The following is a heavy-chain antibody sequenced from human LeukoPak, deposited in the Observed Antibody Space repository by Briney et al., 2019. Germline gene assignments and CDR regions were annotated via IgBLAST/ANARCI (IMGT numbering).Heavy chain of an antibody. Sequence: ASVKVSCKASGYTFTGYYMHWVRQAPGQGLEWMGWINPNSGGTNYAQKFQGRVTMTRDTSISTAYMELSRLRSDDTAVYYCARDSDIAVVPAAPDYCYYYMDIWGKGTTVTVSS. J-gene: IGHJ6*03. CDR2: INPNSGGT. CDR1: GYTFTGYY. CDR3: ARDSDIAVVPAAPDYCYYYMDI. V-gene: IGHV1-2*02. D-gene: IGHD2-2*01.